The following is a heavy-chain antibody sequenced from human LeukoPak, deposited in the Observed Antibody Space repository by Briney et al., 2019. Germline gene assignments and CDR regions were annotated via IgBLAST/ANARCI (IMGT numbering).Heavy chain of an antibody. D-gene: IGHD3-22*01. CDR1: GGSVNSYY. CDR3: ARLIKEDYYDSSGYPDY. Sequence: PSETLSLTCTVSGGSVNSYYWSWIRQPPGKGLEWIGEINHSGSTYYNPSLKSRVTISVDTSKNQFSLKLSSVTAADTAVYYCARLIKEDYYDSSGYPDYWGQGTLVTVSS. CDR2: INHSGST. J-gene: IGHJ4*02. V-gene: IGHV4-34*01.